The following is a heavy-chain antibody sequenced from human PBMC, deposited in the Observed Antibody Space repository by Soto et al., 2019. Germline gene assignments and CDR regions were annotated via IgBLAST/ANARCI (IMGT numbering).Heavy chain of an antibody. Sequence: EVQLVDSGGGLVQPGGSLRLSCAASGFTFSTYDMHWVRQATGKGLEWVSAIDTVGDTWYAGSVKGRFTISRENAKNSLYLQVDSLRAGDTAVYYCVREIAPAGSHFYYGLDVWGQGTTVTVSS. D-gene: IGHD6-13*01. V-gene: IGHV3-13*01. J-gene: IGHJ6*02. CDR2: IDTVGDT. CDR3: VREIAPAGSHFYYGLDV. CDR1: GFTFSTYD.